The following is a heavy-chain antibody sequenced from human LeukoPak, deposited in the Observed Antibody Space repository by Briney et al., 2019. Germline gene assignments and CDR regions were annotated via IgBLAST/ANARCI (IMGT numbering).Heavy chain of an antibody. J-gene: IGHJ5*02. CDR3: ARRLTQYDCFDP. Sequence: SQTLSLTCAISGDSVSSKSASWNWIRQSPSRGLEWLGRTYYRTKWYDDYAVSMKSRMTINADTSKNQFSLRLNSVTPEDSAVYYCARRLTQYDCFDPWGQGILVTVSS. V-gene: IGHV6-1*01. CDR1: GDSVSSKSAS. D-gene: IGHD2-2*01. CDR2: TYYRTKWYD.